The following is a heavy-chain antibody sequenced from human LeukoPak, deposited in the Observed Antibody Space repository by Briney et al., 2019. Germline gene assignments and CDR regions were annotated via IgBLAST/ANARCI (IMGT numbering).Heavy chain of an antibody. CDR2: INPNSGGT. V-gene: IGHV1-2*02. CDR3: ARDLYSSSWPNYYMDV. CDR1: GYTFTCYY. J-gene: IGHJ6*03. Sequence: ASVKVSCKASGYTFTCYYMYWVRQAPGQGLEWMGWINPNSGGTNYAQKFQGRVTMTRDTSISTAYMELTRLTSDDTAVYYCARDLYSSSWPNYYMDVWGKGTTVTVSS. D-gene: IGHD6-13*01.